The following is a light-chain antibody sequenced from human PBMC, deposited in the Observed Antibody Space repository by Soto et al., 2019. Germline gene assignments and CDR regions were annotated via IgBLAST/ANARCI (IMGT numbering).Light chain of an antibody. J-gene: IGKJ2*01. CDR2: GAS. CDR1: QSVSSTY. CDR3: QQYGSSPYT. V-gene: IGKV3-20*01. Sequence: EIVLTQSPGTLSLSPGERATLSCRASQSVSSTYLAWYQQKPGQAPRLLIYGASIMATGVPDRFSGSGSGTAFTLTISRLEPEDFAVYYCQQYGSSPYTFGQGTKLEIK.